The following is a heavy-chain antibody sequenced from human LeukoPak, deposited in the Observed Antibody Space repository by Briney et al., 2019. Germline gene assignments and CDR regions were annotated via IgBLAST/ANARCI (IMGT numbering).Heavy chain of an antibody. CDR3: ARLPDP. J-gene: IGHJ5*02. Sequence: PSETLSLTCTVSGGSISSSSYYWGWIRQPPGKGLEWIGSIYYSGSTNYNPSLKSRVTISVDTSKNQFSLKLTSVTASDTAVYYCARLPDPWGQGTLVTVSS. V-gene: IGHV4-39*07. CDR1: GGSISSSSYY. CDR2: IYYSGST.